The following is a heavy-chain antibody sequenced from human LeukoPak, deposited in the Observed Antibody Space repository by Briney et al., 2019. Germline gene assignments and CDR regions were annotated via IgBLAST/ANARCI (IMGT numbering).Heavy chain of an antibody. CDR1: GFSLSTSGVS. J-gene: IGHJ4*02. V-gene: IGHV2-5*01. D-gene: IGHD3-22*01. Sequence: SGPTLVQPTQTLTLTCTFSGFSLSTSGVSVGWIRQPPGQALEWLALIYWNDDNRYSPSLKSRLTITKDTSKNQVVLTMTNMDPVDTATYYCAHSTLYDISGLYDYWGQGTLVTVSS. CDR2: IYWNDDN. CDR3: AHSTLYDISGLYDY.